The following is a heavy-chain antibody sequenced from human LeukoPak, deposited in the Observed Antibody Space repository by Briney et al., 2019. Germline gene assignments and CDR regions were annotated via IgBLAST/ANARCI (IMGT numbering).Heavy chain of an antibody. J-gene: IGHJ4*02. CDR2: INPNSGGT. D-gene: IGHD3-22*01. CDR3: ASGLSLVVITTPRFDY. V-gene: IGHV1-2*02. CDR1: GYTFTGYY. Sequence: ASVKVSCKASGYTFTGYYMHWVRQAPGQGLEWMGWINPNSGGTNYAQKFQGRVTMTRDTSISKAYMELSRLRSDDTAVYYCASGLSLVVITTPRFDYWGQGTLVTVSS.